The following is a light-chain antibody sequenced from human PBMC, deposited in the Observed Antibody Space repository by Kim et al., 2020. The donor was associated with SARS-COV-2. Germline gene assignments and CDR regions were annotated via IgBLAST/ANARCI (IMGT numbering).Light chain of an antibody. J-gene: IGKJ2*01. V-gene: IGKV3-20*01. CDR2: GAS. CDR1: QRVSSSY. Sequence: LSPGERATLSCRARQRVSSSYLAWYQQTPGQAPRLLIYGASSRATGIPDRFSGSGSGTDFTLTISRLEPEDFAVYYCQQYGSSPYTFGQGTKLEI. CDR3: QQYGSSPYT.